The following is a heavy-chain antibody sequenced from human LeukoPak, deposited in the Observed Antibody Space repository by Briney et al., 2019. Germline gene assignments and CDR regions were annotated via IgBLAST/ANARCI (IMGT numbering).Heavy chain of an antibody. V-gene: IGHV1-69*02. J-gene: IGHJ5*02. CDR1: GGTFGSHT. D-gene: IGHD3-22*01. Sequence: ASVKVSCKASGGTFGSHTTSWVRQAPGQGLEWVGRVIPVLGMATHAQSFQGRVTITADKSTSTAYMELSSLRSEDTAVYYCASLYYDNSGYFSWLDPWGQGTLVTVSS. CDR3: ASLYYDNSGYFSWLDP. CDR2: VIPVLGMA.